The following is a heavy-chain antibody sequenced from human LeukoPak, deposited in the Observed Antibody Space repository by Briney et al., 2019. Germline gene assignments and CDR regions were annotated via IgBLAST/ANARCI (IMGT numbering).Heavy chain of an antibody. CDR3: ARDRRYAFDY. CDR2: IKSDGSDT. V-gene: IGHV3-74*01. J-gene: IGHJ4*02. Sequence: PGGSLRLSCAASGFTFSSYEMNWVRQAPGKGLVWVSRIKSDGSDTTYADTVRGRFTISRDNAKNTLYLQMNSLRTEDTAVYYCARDRRYAFDYWGQGT. D-gene: IGHD5-18*01. CDR1: GFTFSSYE.